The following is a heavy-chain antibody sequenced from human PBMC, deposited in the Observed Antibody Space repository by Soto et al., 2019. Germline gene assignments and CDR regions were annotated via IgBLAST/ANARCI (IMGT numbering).Heavy chain of an antibody. CDR2: ISYDGNNK. Sequence: QVQLVESGGGVVQPGRSLRLSCAASGFTFSSYVMHWVRQAPGKGLEWVALISYDGNNKYYADSVKRRFTISRDNSKNTLYLQMNSLRAEDTAVYWCATNYGTYYFDYWGQGTLVTVSS. V-gene: IGHV3-30-3*01. J-gene: IGHJ4*02. D-gene: IGHD4-17*01. CDR3: ATNYGTYYFDY. CDR1: GFTFSSYV.